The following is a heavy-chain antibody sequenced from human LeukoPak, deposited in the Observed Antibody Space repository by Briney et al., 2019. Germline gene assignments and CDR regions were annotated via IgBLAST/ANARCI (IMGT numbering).Heavy chain of an antibody. CDR1: GDSINSDGAY. V-gene: IGHV4-30-2*01. CDR3: ARGWNRDSFDI. Sequence: SQTLSLTCTVSGDSINSDGAYWSWIRQPPGKGLEWIGYIYHSGSAYYNLSLKSRVTISVDRSKNQFSLNLSSVTSADTAVYYCARGWNRDSFDIWGQGTMVTVSS. CDR2: IYHSGSA. D-gene: IGHD1-1*01. J-gene: IGHJ3*02.